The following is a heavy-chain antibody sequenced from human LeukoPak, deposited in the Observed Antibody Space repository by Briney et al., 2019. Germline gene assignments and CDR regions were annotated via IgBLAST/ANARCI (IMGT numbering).Heavy chain of an antibody. J-gene: IGHJ6*02. CDR1: GFTFNRFY. CDR3: ARVRSGSSAGNYGMDV. V-gene: IGHV3-74*01. D-gene: IGHD1-26*01. Sequence: GGSLRLSCSASGFTFNRFYLHWVRQAPGKGLVWVSRINSDGSSTTYADSVKGRFTISRDIAKNTLYLQMKSLRAEDTAVYFCARVRSGSSAGNYGMDVWGQGTTVTVSS. CDR2: INSDGSST.